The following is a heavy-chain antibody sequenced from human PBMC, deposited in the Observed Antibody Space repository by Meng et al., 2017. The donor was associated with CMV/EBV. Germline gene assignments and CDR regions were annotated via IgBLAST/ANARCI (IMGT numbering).Heavy chain of an antibody. J-gene: IGHJ5*02. V-gene: IGHV4-39*06. CDR3: ARDGPVMDYDSSGVNWFDP. CDR1: GGSISSSSYY. CDR2: IYYSGST. D-gene: IGHD3-22*01. Sequence: SETLSLTCTVSGGSISSSSYYWGWLRQPPGTGLEWIGSIYYSGSTYYNPSLKSRVTISVDTSKHQFTLKLSSVTAADTAVYYCARDGPVMDYDSSGVNWFDPWGQGTLVTVSS.